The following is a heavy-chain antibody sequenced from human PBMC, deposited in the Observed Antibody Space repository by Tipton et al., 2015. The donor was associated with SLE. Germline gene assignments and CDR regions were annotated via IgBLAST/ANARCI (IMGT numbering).Heavy chain of an antibody. J-gene: IGHJ6*03. V-gene: IGHV3-33*01. Sequence: SGVTFSNYGMHWVRQAPGKGLEWVAVIWYDGSDQYYADSVKGRFTISRDNSKNTLYLQMNSLRVEDTAVYYCARELQGDRKNYYYYFCYMDVWGRGTTVTVSS. CDR3: ARELQGDRKNYYYYFCYMDV. CDR1: GVTFSNYG. CDR2: IWYDGSDQ. D-gene: IGHD1-7*01.